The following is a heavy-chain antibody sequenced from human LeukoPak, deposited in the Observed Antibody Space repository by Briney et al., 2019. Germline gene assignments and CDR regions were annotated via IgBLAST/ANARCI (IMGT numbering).Heavy chain of an antibody. CDR1: GFTFSSYA. CDR3: ANGYDFWSGHYYFDY. CDR2: ISGSGGST. Sequence: GGSLRLSCAASGFTFSSYAMSWVRQAPGKGLEWVSAISGSGGSTYYADSVKGRFTISRDNSKNTLYLQMNSLRAEDTAVYYCANGYDFWSGHYYFDYWGQGTLVTVSS. D-gene: IGHD3-3*01. J-gene: IGHJ4*02. V-gene: IGHV3-23*01.